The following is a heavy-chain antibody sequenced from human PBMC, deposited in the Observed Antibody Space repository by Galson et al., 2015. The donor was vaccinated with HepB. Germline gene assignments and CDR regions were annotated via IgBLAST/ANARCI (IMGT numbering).Heavy chain of an antibody. Sequence: SLRLSCAASGFTFSSYGMHWVRQAPGKGLEWVAVISYDGSHKYYADSVKGRFTISRDNSKNTLYLQMNSLRAEDTAVYYCAKQHIYYDSSGYLLDYWAQGTLVTVSS. CDR2: ISYDGSHK. J-gene: IGHJ4*02. CDR3: AKQHIYYDSSGYLLDY. D-gene: IGHD3-22*01. V-gene: IGHV3-30*18. CDR1: GFTFSSYG.